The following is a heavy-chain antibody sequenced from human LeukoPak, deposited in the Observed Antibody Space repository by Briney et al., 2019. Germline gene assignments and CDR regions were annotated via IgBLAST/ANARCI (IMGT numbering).Heavy chain of an antibody. D-gene: IGHD3-16*01. CDR3: ARVGEGCFDV. Sequence: SETLSLTCTVSGGSISSYYWSWIRQSPGKGLEWIGYIYYSGNTNYNPSLKSRVTISIDTSKNQFSLKLSSVTAADTAVYCCARVGEGCFDVRGQGTMVTVSS. CDR2: IYYSGNT. V-gene: IGHV4-59*13. CDR1: GGSISSYY. J-gene: IGHJ3*01.